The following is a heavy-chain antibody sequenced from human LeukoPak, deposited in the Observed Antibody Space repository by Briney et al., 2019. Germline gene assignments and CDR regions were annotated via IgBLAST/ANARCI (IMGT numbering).Heavy chain of an antibody. J-gene: IGHJ4*02. D-gene: IGHD1-26*01. Sequence: GGSLRLSCVASGFTFSDHYMSWIRQAPGKGLEWVSYISSSGSPIHYADSVKGRFTISRDTAKNSLYLQMNSLRAEDTAVYYCARDKIVGATHFDYWGQGTLVTVSS. CDR1: GFTFSDHY. CDR3: ARDKIVGATHFDY. CDR2: ISSSGSPI. V-gene: IGHV3-11*04.